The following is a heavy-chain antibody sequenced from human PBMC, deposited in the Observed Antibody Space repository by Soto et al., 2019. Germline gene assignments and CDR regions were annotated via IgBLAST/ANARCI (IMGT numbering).Heavy chain of an antibody. CDR1: WDSGSSNTAS. D-gene: IGHD5-12*01. J-gene: IGHJ5*02. CDR2: TYCRSKWYN. CDR3: AKGDNLGPKIGYAFDP. Sequence: PSHTLALTSAISWDSGSSNTASWNCISPSPSRGLELLGRTYCRSKWYNDYAGYVKTRIIINPDTSNNQFSLQLNSVPPEDTEVYFCAKGDNLGPKIGYAFDPWGQGIMVTVSS. V-gene: IGHV6-1*01.